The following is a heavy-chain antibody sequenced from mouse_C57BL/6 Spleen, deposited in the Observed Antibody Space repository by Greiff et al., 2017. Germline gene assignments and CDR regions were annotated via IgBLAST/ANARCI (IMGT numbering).Heavy chain of an antibody. CDR2: IYPGDGDT. CDR3: GRNDYGVCRFAY. Sequence: VQLQQSGPELVKPGASVKISCKASGYAFSSSWMNWVKQRPGKGLEWIGRIYPGDGDTNYNGKFKGKATLTADKSSSTAYMQLRSLTSEDSAVYCCGRNDYGVCRFAYWGQGTLVTVSA. V-gene: IGHV1-82*01. CDR1: GYAFSSSW. D-gene: IGHD2-4*01. J-gene: IGHJ3*01.